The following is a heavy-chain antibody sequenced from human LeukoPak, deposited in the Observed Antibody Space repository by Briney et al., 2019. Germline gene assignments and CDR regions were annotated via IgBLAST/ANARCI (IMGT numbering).Heavy chain of an antibody. CDR2: IVVGSGNT. J-gene: IGHJ4*02. Sequence: SVKVSCKASGLTFTSSAVQWVRQARGQRLEWIGWIVVGSGNTNYAQKFQERVTITRDMSTSTAYMELSSLRSEDTAVYYCAAYYYDSSGYFLGVDYWGQGTLVTVSS. D-gene: IGHD3-22*01. V-gene: IGHV1-58*01. CDR1: GLTFTSSA. CDR3: AAYYYDSSGYFLGVDY.